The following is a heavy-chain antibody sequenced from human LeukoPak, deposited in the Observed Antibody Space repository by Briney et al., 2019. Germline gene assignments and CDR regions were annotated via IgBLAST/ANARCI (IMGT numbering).Heavy chain of an antibody. V-gene: IGHV4-39*01. D-gene: IGHD6-13*01. J-gene: IGHJ3*02. CDR2: IYYSGST. CDR3: ASSPTGYSSSWYESDAFDT. CDR1: GGSISSSSYY. Sequence: PSETLSLTCTVSGGSISSSSYYWGWIRQPPGKGLEWIGSIYYSGSTYYNPSLKSRVTISVDTSKNQFSLKLSSVTAADTAVYYCASSPTGYSSSWYESDAFDTWGQGTMVTVSS.